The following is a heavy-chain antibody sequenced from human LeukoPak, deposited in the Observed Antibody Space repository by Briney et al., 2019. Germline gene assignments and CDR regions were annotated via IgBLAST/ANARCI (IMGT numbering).Heavy chain of an antibody. Sequence: GGSLRLSCAASGFNCSSYWMSWVRQAPGKGLEWVANIKQDGSEKYYVDSVKGRFTISRDNAKNSLYLQMNSLRAEDTAVYYCAREAALIVATSEGFDYWGQGTLVTVSS. CDR2: IKQDGSEK. D-gene: IGHD5-12*01. J-gene: IGHJ4*02. CDR3: AREAALIVATSEGFDY. V-gene: IGHV3-7*01. CDR1: GFNCSSYW.